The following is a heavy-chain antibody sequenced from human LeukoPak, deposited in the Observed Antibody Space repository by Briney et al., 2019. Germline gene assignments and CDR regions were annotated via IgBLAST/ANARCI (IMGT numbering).Heavy chain of an antibody. V-gene: IGHV3-49*03. D-gene: IGHD3-3*01. CDR2: IRSKAYGGTT. J-gene: IGHJ4*02. Sequence: GGSLRLSCTASGFTFGDYAMSWFRQAPGKELEWVGFIRSKAYGGTTEYAASVKGRFTISRDDSKSIAYLQMNSLKTEDTAVYYCTRVNKNYDFWSAHPDYWGQGTLVTVSS. CDR1: GFTFGDYA. CDR3: TRVNKNYDFWSAHPDY.